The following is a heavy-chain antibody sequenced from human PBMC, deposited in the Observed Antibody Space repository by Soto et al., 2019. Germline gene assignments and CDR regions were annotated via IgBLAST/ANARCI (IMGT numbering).Heavy chain of an antibody. D-gene: IGHD6-6*01. J-gene: IGHJ5*02. Sequence: ASVMVSCKTSCYTFFSYGMSLVRQAPGQGLEWMGWISGYNGNTNYAQKFQARVTMTADTSTRTAYMELRSLRSDDTAFYYCARKSSSSSWFDPWGQGTLVTVSS. V-gene: IGHV1-18*01. CDR2: ISGYNGNT. CDR1: CYTFFSYG. CDR3: ARKSSSSSWFDP.